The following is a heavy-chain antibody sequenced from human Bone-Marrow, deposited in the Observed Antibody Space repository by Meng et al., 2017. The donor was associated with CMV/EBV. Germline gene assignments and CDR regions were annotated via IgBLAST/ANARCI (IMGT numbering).Heavy chain of an antibody. D-gene: IGHD2-2*02. CDR2: INPNSGGT. J-gene: IGHJ6*02. CDR3: ARDSRYCSSTSCYILSGMDV. V-gene: IGHV1-2*02. Sequence: ASVKVSCKASGYTFTGYYMHWVRQAPGQGLEWMGWINPNSGGTNYAQKFQGRVTMTRDTSISTAYMELSRLRSDDTAVDYCARDSRYCSSTSCYILSGMDVWGQGTTVTVSS. CDR1: GYTFTGYY.